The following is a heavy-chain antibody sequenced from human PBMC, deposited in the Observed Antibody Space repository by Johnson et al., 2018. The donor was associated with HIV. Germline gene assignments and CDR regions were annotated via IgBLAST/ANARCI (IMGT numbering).Heavy chain of an antibody. CDR3: ARLPGYSSGWTLGAFDI. V-gene: IGHV3-11*04. D-gene: IGHD6-19*01. CDR1: GFTFNDYY. Sequence: QVQLVESGGGLVQPGRSLRLSCAASGFTFNDYYMNWMRQAPGKGLEWVSHISSSGAATYYADSVKGRLTISRDNAKNSLYLQMNSLRAEDTAVYYCARLPGYSSGWTLGAFDIWGQGTMVTVSS. CDR2: ISSSGAAT. J-gene: IGHJ3*02.